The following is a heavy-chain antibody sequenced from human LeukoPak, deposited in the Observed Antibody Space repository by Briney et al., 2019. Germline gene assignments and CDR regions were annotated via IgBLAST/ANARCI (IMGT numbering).Heavy chain of an antibody. Sequence: GGSLRLSCAASGFTFSSYAMSWVRQAPGKGLEWVSAISGSGGSTYYADSVKGRFTISRDNSKNTLYLQMNSLRAEDTAVYYCAKDAIGYCSGGSCYSPRDYWGQGTLVTVSS. D-gene: IGHD2-15*01. CDR1: GFTFSSYA. CDR3: AKDAIGYCSGGSCYSPRDY. V-gene: IGHV3-23*01. CDR2: ISGSGGST. J-gene: IGHJ4*02.